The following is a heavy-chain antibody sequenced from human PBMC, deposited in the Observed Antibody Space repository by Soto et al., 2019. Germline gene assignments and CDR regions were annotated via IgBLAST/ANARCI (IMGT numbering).Heavy chain of an antibody. D-gene: IGHD3-3*01. CDR2: IYYSGST. J-gene: IGHJ3*02. V-gene: IGHV4-59*01. CDR1: GGSISSYS. Sequence: PXETLSVPFTVSGGSISSYSWSWIRQPPGKGLDWIGYIYYSGSTNYNPSLKSRVTISVDTSKNQFSLKLSSVTAADTAVYYCARDRMRDFWSGRREAFDIWGQGTMVTVSS. CDR3: ARDRMRDFWSGRREAFDI.